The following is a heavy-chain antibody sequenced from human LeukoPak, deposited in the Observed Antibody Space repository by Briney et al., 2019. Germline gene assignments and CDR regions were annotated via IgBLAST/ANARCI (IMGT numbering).Heavy chain of an antibody. CDR2: TYHSGST. J-gene: IGHJ4*02. Sequence: SETLSLTCTVSGYSISSGYYWGWIRQPPGKGLEWIGSTYHSGSTYYNPSLKSRVTISVDTSKNQFSLKLSSVTAADTAVYYCARILLGYCTNGVCSNPGVDYWGQGTLVTVSS. V-gene: IGHV4-38-2*02. CDR3: ARILLGYCTNGVCSNPGVDY. D-gene: IGHD2-8*01. CDR1: GYSISSGYY.